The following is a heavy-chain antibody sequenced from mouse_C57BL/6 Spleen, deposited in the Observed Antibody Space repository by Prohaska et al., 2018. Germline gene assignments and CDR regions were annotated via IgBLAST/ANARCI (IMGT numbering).Heavy chain of an antibody. V-gene: IGHV1-26*01. CDR2: INPNNGGT. J-gene: IGHJ4*01. D-gene: IGHD2-4*01. Sequence: HGKSLEWIGDINPNNGGTSYNQKFKGKATLTVDKSSSTAYMELRSLTSEDSAVYYCASSTYYDYDDYYAMDYWGQGTSVTVSS. CDR3: ASSTYYDYDDYYAMDY.